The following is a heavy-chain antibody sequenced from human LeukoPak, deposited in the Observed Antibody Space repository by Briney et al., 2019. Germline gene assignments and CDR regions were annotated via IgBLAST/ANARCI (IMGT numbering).Heavy chain of an antibody. D-gene: IGHD3-10*01. CDR3: AKEGGSGGYYKRGYFQH. Sequence: GGSLRLSCAASGFTFNCYGMHWVRQAPGKGLEWVAFMRFDGSAKYYADSVKGRFTISRDNSKNTLYLQMNSLRAEDTAVYYCAKEGGSGGYYKRGYFQHWGQGTLVTVSS. CDR2: MRFDGSAK. V-gene: IGHV3-30*02. J-gene: IGHJ1*01. CDR1: GFTFNCYG.